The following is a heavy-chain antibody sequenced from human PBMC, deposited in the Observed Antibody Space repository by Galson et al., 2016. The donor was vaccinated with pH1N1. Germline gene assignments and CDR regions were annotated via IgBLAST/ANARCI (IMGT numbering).Heavy chain of an antibody. J-gene: IGHJ6*03. CDR3: ARDRSGRGVGSFYYMDG. Sequence: SLRLSCASSGFIFSGYSMNWVRQAPGTGLEWVSSITSGSFHIYYADSVKGRFTISRYNAKNSLFLQMNSLRVEETALYYCARDRSGRGVGSFYYMDGWGQGTTVTVSS. CDR1: GFIFSGYS. D-gene: IGHD3-10*01. V-gene: IGHV3-21*01. CDR2: ITSGSFHI.